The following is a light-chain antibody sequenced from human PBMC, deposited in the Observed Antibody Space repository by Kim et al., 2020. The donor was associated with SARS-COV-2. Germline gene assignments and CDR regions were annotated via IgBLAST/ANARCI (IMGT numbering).Light chain of an antibody. CDR1: QSVSST. V-gene: IGKV3-15*01. CDR2: GAS. CDR3: QQYNNWPPRT. J-gene: IGKJ1*01. Sequence: PPGERATLPCRASQSVSSTLAWYQQKPGQAPRLLIYGASTRATGIPARFSGSGSGTEFTLTISSLQSEDFAVYYCQQYNNWPPRTFGQGTKVDIK.